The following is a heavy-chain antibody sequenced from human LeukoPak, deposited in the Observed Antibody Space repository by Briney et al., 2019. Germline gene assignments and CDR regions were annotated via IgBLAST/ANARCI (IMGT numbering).Heavy chain of an antibody. D-gene: IGHD1-1*01. Sequence: PGGSLRLSCAASGFTFSSYTISWVRQAPGKGLEWVAAISGSGGRAYYADSVRGRFTISRDNSKNTLYLQMNSLRAEDTAVYYCAKDPIWGSWNDVGDLNHWGQGTLVTVSS. CDR2: ISGSGGRA. CDR3: AKDPIWGSWNDVGDLNH. V-gene: IGHV3-23*01. CDR1: GFTFSSYT. J-gene: IGHJ5*02.